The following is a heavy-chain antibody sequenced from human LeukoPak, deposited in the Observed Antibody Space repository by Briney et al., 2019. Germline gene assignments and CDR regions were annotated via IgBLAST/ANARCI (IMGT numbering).Heavy chain of an antibody. J-gene: IGHJ4*02. CDR1: GGSISGYY. CDR2: ICYSGST. V-gene: IGHV4-59*01. Sequence: PSETLSLTCTVSGGSISGYYWTWIRQPPGKGLECIGYICYSGSTNYNPSLKSRVTISVDTSKNQFSLNLTSVTPADTAVYYCARDSNWNYDYWGQGTLVTVSS. D-gene: IGHD1-7*01. CDR3: ARDSNWNYDY.